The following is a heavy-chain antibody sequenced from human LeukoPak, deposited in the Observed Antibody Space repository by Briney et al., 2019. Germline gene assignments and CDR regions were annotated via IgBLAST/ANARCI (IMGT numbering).Heavy chain of an antibody. CDR2: ISWNSGII. D-gene: IGHD1-26*01. Sequence: GGSLRLSCVASGFSFDDYAMHWVRQAPGKGLEWVLGISWNSGIIGYADSVKGRFTISRDNAKNSLYLQMNSLRAEDTAVYYCAREMVIVGATFGCAFDIWGQGTMVTVSS. V-gene: IGHV3-9*01. J-gene: IGHJ3*02. CDR1: GFSFDDYA. CDR3: AREMVIVGATFGCAFDI.